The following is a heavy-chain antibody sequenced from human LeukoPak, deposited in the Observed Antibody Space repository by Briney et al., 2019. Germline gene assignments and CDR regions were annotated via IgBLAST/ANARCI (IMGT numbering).Heavy chain of an antibody. CDR1: GGSISSYY. CDR2: IYTSGST. J-gene: IGHJ6*02. Sequence: PSETLSLTCTVSGGSISSYYWSWIRQPAGKGLEWIGRIYTSGSTNYNPSLKGRVTMSVDTSKNQFSLKLSSVTAADTAVYYCARGPLPYDILTGYTDSYYYYGMDVWGQGTTVTVSS. CDR3: ARGPLPYDILTGYTDSYYYYGMDV. V-gene: IGHV4-4*07. D-gene: IGHD3-9*01.